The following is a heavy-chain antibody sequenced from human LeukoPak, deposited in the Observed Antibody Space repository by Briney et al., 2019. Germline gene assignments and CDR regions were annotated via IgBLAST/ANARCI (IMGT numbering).Heavy chain of an antibody. V-gene: IGHV3-33*01. Sequence: SGGSLRLSCAASGFTFSSYGMPWVRQAPGKGLEWVAVIWYDGSNKYYADSVKGRFTISRDNSKNTLYLQMNSLRAEDTAVYYCARDFEYSSGWYWSSGKDFDYWGQGTLVTVSS. CDR2: IWYDGSNK. D-gene: IGHD6-19*01. CDR1: GFTFSSYG. CDR3: ARDFEYSSGWYWSSGKDFDY. J-gene: IGHJ4*02.